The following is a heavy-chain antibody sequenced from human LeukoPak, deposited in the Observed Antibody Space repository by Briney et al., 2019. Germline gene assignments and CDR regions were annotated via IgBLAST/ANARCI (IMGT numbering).Heavy chain of an antibody. CDR3: ARAPNSYDSSGFLTYYFDY. J-gene: IGHJ4*02. D-gene: IGHD3-22*01. CDR1: GFTFDDYG. CDR2: INWNGGST. V-gene: IGHV3-20*04. Sequence: PGGSLRLSCAASGFTFDDYGMSWVRQAPGKGLEWVSGINWNGGSTGYADSVKVRFTIYRDNDRNSLYLQMNSLRAEDTALYYCARAPNSYDSSGFLTYYFDYWGQGTLVTVSS.